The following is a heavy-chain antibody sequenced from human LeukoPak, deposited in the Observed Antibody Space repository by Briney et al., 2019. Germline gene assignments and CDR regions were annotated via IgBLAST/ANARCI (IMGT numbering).Heavy chain of an antibody. CDR2: INSKGDNI. CDR1: GFTFSDHF. V-gene: IGHV3-11*04. J-gene: IGHJ4*02. CDR3: ATSRVFDY. Sequence: TGGSLRLSCVGSGFTFSDHFMSWIRQVPGKEPEWLSYINSKGDNILYRDSVKGRFTISRDNAENSLYLQMNSQKAEDTAVYYCATSRVFDYWGQGALVIVSS.